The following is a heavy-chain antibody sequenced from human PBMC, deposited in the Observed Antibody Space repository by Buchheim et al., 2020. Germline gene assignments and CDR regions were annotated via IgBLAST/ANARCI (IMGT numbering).Heavy chain of an antibody. V-gene: IGHV1-69*01. CDR2: IIPIFGTA. Sequence: QVQLVQSGAEVKKPGSSVKVSCKASGGTFSSYAISWVRQAPGQGLEWMGGIIPIFGTANYAQKFQGRVTITADESTSTADMELSSLRSEDTAVYYCASLELDSSGYYPYYFDYWGQGTL. CDR3: ASLELDSSGYYPYYFDY. J-gene: IGHJ4*02. CDR1: GGTFSSYA. D-gene: IGHD3-22*01.